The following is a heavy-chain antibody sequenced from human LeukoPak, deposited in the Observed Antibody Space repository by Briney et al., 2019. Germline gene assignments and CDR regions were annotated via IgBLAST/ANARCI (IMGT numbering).Heavy chain of an antibody. D-gene: IGHD3-16*02. CDR3: ARPRGYRDAFDI. J-gene: IGHJ3*02. Sequence: PGGSLRLSCAASGFTVSSNNMSWVRRAPGKGLEWVSVIYRDGSTYYADSVKGRFTISRDNSKNTLYLQMNSLRVEDTAVYYCARPRGYRDAFDIWGQGTMVTVSS. CDR1: GFTVSSNN. CDR2: IYRDGST. V-gene: IGHV3-53*01.